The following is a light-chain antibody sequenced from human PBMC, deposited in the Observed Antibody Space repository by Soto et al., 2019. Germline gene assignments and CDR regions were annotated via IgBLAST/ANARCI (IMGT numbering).Light chain of an antibody. V-gene: IGKV3-15*01. Sequence: EVVMTQSAATLSVSPGETATLSCRASQSVSNNLAWYQQKPGQAPRLLIYGASTRATGIPDRFSGSVSGTEFTLTINSLQSEDFAVYYCQQYSNWPLTFGGGTKMEIK. CDR2: GAS. J-gene: IGKJ4*01. CDR3: QQYSNWPLT. CDR1: QSVSNN.